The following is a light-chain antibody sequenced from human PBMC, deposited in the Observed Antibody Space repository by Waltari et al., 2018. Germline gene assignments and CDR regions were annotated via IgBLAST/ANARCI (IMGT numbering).Light chain of an antibody. CDR1: SSDVGRSSL. CDR3: CSYAGANTYV. V-gene: IGLV2-23*01. J-gene: IGLJ1*01. CDR2: EGS. Sequence: QSALTQPASVSGSPGQSITLPCTGTSSDVGRSSLVSWFQQHPGKAPKLMIYEGSKRPSGVSNRFSGSKSGNTASLTISGLQAADEADYYCCSYAGANTYVFGTGTKVTVL.